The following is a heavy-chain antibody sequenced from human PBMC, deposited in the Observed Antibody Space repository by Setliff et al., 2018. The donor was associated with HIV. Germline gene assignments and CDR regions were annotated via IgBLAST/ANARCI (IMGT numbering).Heavy chain of an antibody. CDR2: ITDSGDST. Sequence: QSGGSLRLSCAASGFTFATYAMNWVRQAPGKGLEWVSTITDSGDSTYYADSVKGRFTISRDNSKNTLYLQMNSPTDADTALYYCVKVPGSGIVRYFDYWGQGTLVTVSS. CDR1: GFTFATYA. CDR3: VKVPGSGIVRYFDY. D-gene: IGHD3-22*01. V-gene: IGHV3-23*01. J-gene: IGHJ4*02.